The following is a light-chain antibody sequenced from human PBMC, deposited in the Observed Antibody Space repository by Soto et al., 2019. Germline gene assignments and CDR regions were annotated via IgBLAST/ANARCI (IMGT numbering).Light chain of an antibody. CDR1: SSDIGAYDY. Sequence: QSVLTQPPSASGSAGQSVTISCTGTSSDIGAYDYVSWFQQHPGKAPKLMISEVNNRPSGVSNRFSGSKSGNTAYLTISGLQVEDEAEYFCFSFKTTSTHVFGTGTKVTVL. CDR2: EVN. CDR3: FSFKTTSTHV. J-gene: IGLJ1*01. V-gene: IGLV2-14*01.